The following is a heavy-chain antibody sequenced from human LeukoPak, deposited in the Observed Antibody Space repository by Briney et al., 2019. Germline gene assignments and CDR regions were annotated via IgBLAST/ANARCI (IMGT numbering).Heavy chain of an antibody. CDR1: GGTFSSYA. J-gene: IGHJ6*03. V-gene: IGHV1-69*05. Sequence: SVKVSCKASGGTFSSYAISWVRQGPGLGLEWMGGIIPIFGTANYAQKFQGRVTITTDESTSTAYMELSSLRSEDTAVYYCARAEYSSSSGYYYYYMGVWGKGTTVTVSS. D-gene: IGHD6-6*01. CDR2: IIPIFGTA. CDR3: ARAEYSSSSGYYYYYMGV.